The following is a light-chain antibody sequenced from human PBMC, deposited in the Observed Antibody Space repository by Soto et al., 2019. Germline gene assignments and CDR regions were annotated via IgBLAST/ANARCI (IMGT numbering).Light chain of an antibody. V-gene: IGKV3-15*01. J-gene: IGKJ2*01. Sequence: EIVMTQSPATLSVSPGERATLSCRASQSVSSNLAWYQQQPGQAPRLLIYGASTRATGIPARFSVSGSGTEFTLTISNLQSEDFAVYYCQQYNNWPYTFGQGTKLEIK. CDR1: QSVSSN. CDR3: QQYNNWPYT. CDR2: GAS.